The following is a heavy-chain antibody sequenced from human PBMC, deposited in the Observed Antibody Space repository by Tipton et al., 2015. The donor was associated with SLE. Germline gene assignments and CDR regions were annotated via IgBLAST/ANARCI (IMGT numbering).Heavy chain of an antibody. Sequence: SGVIFSTLAMSWVRQAPGKGLEWVSGIRGSGGSTYYADSVKGRFTISRDNSKNTLYLQMNSLRAEDTAVYYCAKGGYCSSTSCYTDIDYWGQGTLVTVSS. CDR1: GVIFSTLA. J-gene: IGHJ4*02. D-gene: IGHD2-2*02. CDR2: IRGSGGST. CDR3: AKGGYCSSTSCYTDIDY. V-gene: IGHV3-23*01.